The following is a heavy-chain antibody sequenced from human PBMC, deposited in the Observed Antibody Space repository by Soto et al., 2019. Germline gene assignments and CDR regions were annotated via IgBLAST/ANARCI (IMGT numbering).Heavy chain of an antibody. V-gene: IGHV3-30*18. D-gene: IGHD5-18*01. CDR2: ISSDGTTK. Sequence: QVQLVESGGGVVHPGRSLRLSCVASGIDLENYGIYWVRQAPGEGLEWVAVISSDGTTKSYIDSVRGRFTISRDNSRSTVFLQMNSLRREDTAMYYCVKDRGGARYNYTIRGDSWGQGTQVTVSS. CDR3: VKDRGGARYNYTIRGDS. CDR1: GIDLENYG. J-gene: IGHJ4*02.